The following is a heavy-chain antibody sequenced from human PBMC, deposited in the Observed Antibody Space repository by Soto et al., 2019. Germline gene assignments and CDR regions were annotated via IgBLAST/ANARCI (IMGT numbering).Heavy chain of an antibody. V-gene: IGHV3-48*02. Sequence: EVQLVESGGGLVQPGGSLRLSCAASGFTFSGYSMNWVRQAPGKGLEWVSYISSSSSTIYYADSVKGRFTISRDNAKNSLYLQMNSLRDEDTAVYYCARDQGDYGDFSFDYWGQGTLVTVSS. CDR3: ARDQGDYGDFSFDY. D-gene: IGHD4-17*01. CDR2: ISSSSSTI. CDR1: GFTFSGYS. J-gene: IGHJ4*02.